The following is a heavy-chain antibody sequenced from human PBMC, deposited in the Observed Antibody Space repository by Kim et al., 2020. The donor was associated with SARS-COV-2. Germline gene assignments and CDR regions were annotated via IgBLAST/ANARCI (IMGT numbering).Heavy chain of an antibody. CDR2: ISGGDGSR. V-gene: IGHV3-23*01. D-gene: IGHD1-1*01. J-gene: IGHJ4*01. Sequence: GGSLRLSCAASGFTFVNYAMTWVRLAPGKGLELVSGISGGDGSRSYADSVKGRFTISRDNSKNTLFLQMNSLRVEDTALYYCAKGVGYGGGGYTFYHWG. CDR1: GFTFVNYA. CDR3: AKGVGYGGGGYTFYH.